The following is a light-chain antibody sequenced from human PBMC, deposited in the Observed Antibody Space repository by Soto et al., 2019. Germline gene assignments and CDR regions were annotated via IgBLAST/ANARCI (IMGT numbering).Light chain of an antibody. J-gene: IGLJ2*01. CDR1: SSNIGAGYD. CDR2: GNS. CDR3: PSYDSSLSAVV. V-gene: IGLV1-40*01. Sequence: QSVLTQPPSVSGAPGQRVTISCTGSSSNIGAGYDVHWYQQLPGTAPKLLIYGNSNRPSGVPDRFSGYKSVTSASLAITGLQAEDEADYYCPSYDSSLSAVVFGGGTKLTVL.